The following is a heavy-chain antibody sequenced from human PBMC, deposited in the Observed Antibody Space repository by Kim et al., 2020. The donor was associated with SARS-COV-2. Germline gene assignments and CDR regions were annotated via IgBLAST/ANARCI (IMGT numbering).Heavy chain of an antibody. CDR2: IYYSGST. CDR1: GGSISSSSYY. Sequence: SETLSLPCTVSGGSISSSSYYWGWIRQPPGKGLEWIGSIYYSGSTYYNPSLKSRVTISVDTSKNQFSLKLSSVTAADTAVYYCARHLDVGDSGYDWGGRSFPIWFDPGGQGTLVTVSS. D-gene: IGHD5-12*01. CDR3: ARHLDVGDSGYDWGGRSFPIWFDP. J-gene: IGHJ5*02. V-gene: IGHV4-39*01.